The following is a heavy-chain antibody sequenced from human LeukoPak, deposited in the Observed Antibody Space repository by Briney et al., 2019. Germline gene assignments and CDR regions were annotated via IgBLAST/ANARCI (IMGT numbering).Heavy chain of an antibody. D-gene: IGHD4-17*01. Sequence: PGGSLGLSCAASGFTFSSYWMTWVRQAPGKGLEWVASINQDGSDKYYVDSVKGRFTISRDNAKNSLFLQMNSLRAEDTAVYYCARTTYGDYGYWGQGTLVTVSS. CDR1: GFTFSSYW. CDR2: INQDGSDK. CDR3: ARTTYGDYGY. J-gene: IGHJ4*02. V-gene: IGHV3-7*01.